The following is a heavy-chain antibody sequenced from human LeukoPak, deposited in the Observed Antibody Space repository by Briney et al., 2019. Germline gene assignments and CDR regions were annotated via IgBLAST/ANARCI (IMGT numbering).Heavy chain of an antibody. CDR1: GFSFSDYN. J-gene: IGHJ6*03. CDR2: ISTSSSTM. CDR3: ARDGQLSWRLQSYYYMDV. V-gene: IGHV3-48*01. D-gene: IGHD4-11*01. Sequence: PGGSLRISCSASGFSFSDYNMNWVRQAPGKGLEWLSYISTSSSTMYYADSVKGRFTISRDNAKNSLYLQMNSLRAEDTAVYYCARDGQLSWRLQSYYYMDVWGKGTTVTVSS.